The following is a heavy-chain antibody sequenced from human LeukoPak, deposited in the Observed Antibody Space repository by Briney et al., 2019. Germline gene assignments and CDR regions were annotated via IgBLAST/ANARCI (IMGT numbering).Heavy chain of an antibody. V-gene: IGHV3-21*01. J-gene: IGHJ4*02. Sequence: PGGSLRLSCAASGFTFSSYSMNWVRQAQGKGLEWVSSISSSSSYIYYADSVKGRFTISRDNAKNSLYLQMNSLRAEDTAVYYRARLRNFDFWSGYAQEATEGSIAYWGQGTLVTVSS. CDR2: ISSSSSYI. D-gene: IGHD3-3*01. CDR3: ARLRNFDFWSGYAQEATEGSIAY. CDR1: GFTFSSYS.